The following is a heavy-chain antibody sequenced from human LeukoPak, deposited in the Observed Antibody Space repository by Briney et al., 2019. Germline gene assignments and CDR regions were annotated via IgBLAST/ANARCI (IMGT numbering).Heavy chain of an antibody. CDR1: GYIFTSYE. J-gene: IGHJ4*02. CDR2: MNPNSGDT. CDR3: ARGLGTYDSSELTWPMISF. V-gene: IGHV1-8*01. D-gene: IGHD3-22*01. Sequence: ASVTVSCMASGYIFTSYEINWVRQATGQGLEWMGWMNPNSGDTAYAQKFQGRITMTRSTSISTAYMELSSLRSEDTAVYYCARGLGTYDSSELTWPMISFWGQGTLVTVSS.